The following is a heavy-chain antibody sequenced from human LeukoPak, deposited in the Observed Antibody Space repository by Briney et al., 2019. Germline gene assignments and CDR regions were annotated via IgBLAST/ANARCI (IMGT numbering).Heavy chain of an antibody. CDR3: AGTQLRFLEWSLDY. D-gene: IGHD3-3*01. CDR1: GYTLIELS. J-gene: IGHJ4*02. CDR2: FDPEDGET. V-gene: IGHV1-24*01. Sequence: ASVKVSCKVSGYTLIELSMHWVRQAPGKGLEWMGGFDPEDGETIYAQKFQDRVTMTEDTSTDTAYMELSSLRSEDTAVYYCAGTQLRFLEWSLDYWGQGTLVTVYS.